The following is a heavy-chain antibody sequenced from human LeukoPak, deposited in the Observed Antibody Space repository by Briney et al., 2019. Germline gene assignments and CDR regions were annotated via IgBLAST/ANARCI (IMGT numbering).Heavy chain of an antibody. CDR2: IRYDGNNK. J-gene: IGHJ4*02. Sequence: GGSLRLSCAASGFTFSSYDMHWVRQAPGKGLEWVAFIRYDGNNKYHADSVKGRFTISRDNSKNTLSLQMNSLRAEDTAVYYCAKDRWGAVASFDNWGQGTLVTVSS. CDR1: GFTFSSYD. CDR3: AKDRWGAVASFDN. V-gene: IGHV3-30*02. D-gene: IGHD6-19*01.